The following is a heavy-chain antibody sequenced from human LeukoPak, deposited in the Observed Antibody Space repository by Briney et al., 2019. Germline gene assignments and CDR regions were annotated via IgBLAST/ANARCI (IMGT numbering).Heavy chain of an antibody. V-gene: IGHV1-58*01. CDR1: GFTFTSSA. CDR3: ARDMYPFGSGMGMNEVSADY. J-gene: IGHJ4*02. CDR2: IVVGSGNT. Sequence: SVKVSCKASGFTFTSSAVQWVRQARGQRLEWIGWIVVGSGNTNYAQKFQERVTITRDMSTSTAYMELSSLRSEDTAVYYCARDMYPFGSGMGMNEVSADYWGQGTLVTVSS. D-gene: IGHD3-10*01.